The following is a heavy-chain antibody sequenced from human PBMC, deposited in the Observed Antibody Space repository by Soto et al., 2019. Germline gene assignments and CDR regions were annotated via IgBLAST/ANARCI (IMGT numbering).Heavy chain of an antibody. D-gene: IGHD5-12*01. V-gene: IGHV4-4*02. CDR3: AREADGGYALVR. J-gene: IGHJ4*02. Sequence: QVQLQESGPGLVKPSGTLSLTCAASGGPINSRWWSWVRQPPGKGLQWIGEIHHSGSTNYNPSLKSRVTIFIDKSKNQFSLNLSSVTAADTAVYYCAREADGGYALVRWGQGTLVTVSS. CDR1: GGPINSRW. CDR2: IHHSGST.